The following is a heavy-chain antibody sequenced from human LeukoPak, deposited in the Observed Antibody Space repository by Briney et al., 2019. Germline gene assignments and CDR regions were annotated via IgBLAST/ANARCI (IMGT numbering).Heavy chain of an antibody. CDR1: GVSISSVGYY. Sequence: SQTLSLTCTVSGVSISSVGYYWSWIRQYPGKGLEWIGYISYSGNTYYNPSLKSRVSISVDTSKNQFSLKLSSVTAADTAVYYCARDPPYCSGGSCYSGAFDIWGQGTMVTVSS. V-gene: IGHV4-31*03. CDR3: ARDPPYCSGGSCYSGAFDI. CDR2: ISYSGNT. J-gene: IGHJ3*02. D-gene: IGHD2-15*01.